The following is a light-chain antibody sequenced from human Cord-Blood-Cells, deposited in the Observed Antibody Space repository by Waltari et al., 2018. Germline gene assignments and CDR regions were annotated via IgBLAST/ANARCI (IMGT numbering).Light chain of an antibody. CDR1: SSDVGSYNL. J-gene: IGLJ2*01. CDR3: CAYAGSSTVV. CDR2: EVS. V-gene: IGLV2-23*02. Sequence: QSALTQPASVSGSPGQSITISCTGTSSDVGSYNLVSWYQQNPGKAPKLMIYEVSKRPSGVSKRFSGSKSGHTASLTISGLQAEDEADYYCCAYAGSSTVVFGGGTKLTVL.